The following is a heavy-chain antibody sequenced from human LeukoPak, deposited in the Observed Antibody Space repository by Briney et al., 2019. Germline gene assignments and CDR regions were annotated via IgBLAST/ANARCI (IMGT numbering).Heavy chain of an antibody. CDR3: AKGDYDFWNGNIDY. CDR2: VNQGGTEK. D-gene: IGHD3-3*01. CDR1: GFIFSNYA. V-gene: IGHV3-7*03. Sequence: GGSLRLSCAASGFIFSNYAMHWVRQAPGKGLEWVANVNQGGTEKYYADSVKGRFTISRDNAKNSLYLQMNSLRAEDMALYYCAKGDYDFWNGNIDYWGQGTLVTVSS. J-gene: IGHJ4*02.